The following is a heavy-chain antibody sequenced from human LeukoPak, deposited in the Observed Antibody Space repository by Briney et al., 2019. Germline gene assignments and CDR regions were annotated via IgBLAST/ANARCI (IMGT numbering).Heavy chain of an antibody. CDR2: ISSSSSYI. Sequence: GGSLRRSCAASGFTFSSYSREWVRQAPGKGLEWVSSISSSSSYIFYADSVKGRFTISRDNAKNSMYLQMNSLRAEDTAVYYCARESGYGSGSYPDYWGQGTLVTVSS. CDR1: GFTFSSYS. V-gene: IGHV3-21*01. J-gene: IGHJ4*02. CDR3: ARESGYGSGSYPDY. D-gene: IGHD3-10*01.